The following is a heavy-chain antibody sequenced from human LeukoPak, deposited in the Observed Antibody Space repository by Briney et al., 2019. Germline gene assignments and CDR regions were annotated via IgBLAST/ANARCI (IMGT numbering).Heavy chain of an antibody. J-gene: IGHJ6*02. CDR1: GFTFSSYW. D-gene: IGHD6-19*01. CDR3: ARDYSSGWYVDYYYYYGMDV. V-gene: IGHV3-7*01. CDR2: IKQDGSEK. Sequence: GGSLRLSCVASGFTFSSYWMSWVRQTPGKGLEWVANIKQDGSEKYYVDSVKGRFTISRDNAKNSLYLQMNSLRAEDTTVYYCARDYSSGWYVDYYYYYGMDVWGQGTTVTVSS.